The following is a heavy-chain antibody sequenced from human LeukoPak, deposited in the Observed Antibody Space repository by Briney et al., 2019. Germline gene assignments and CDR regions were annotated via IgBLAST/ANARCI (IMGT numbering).Heavy chain of an antibody. Sequence: GGSLRLSCAASGFTFSSYAMNWVRQAPGKGLEWVSYISISSSTLYYTDSVKDRFTISRDNAKNSLYLQMNSLRDEDTAVYYCARDSGVDAHIDYWGQGTPVTVSS. V-gene: IGHV3-48*02. J-gene: IGHJ4*02. CDR2: ISISSSTL. CDR1: GFTFSSYA. CDR3: ARDSGVDAHIDY. D-gene: IGHD3-3*01.